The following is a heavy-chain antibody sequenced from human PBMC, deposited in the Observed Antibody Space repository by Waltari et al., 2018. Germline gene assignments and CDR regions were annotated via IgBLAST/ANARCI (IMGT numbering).Heavy chain of an antibody. CDR1: GFTFSDFS. V-gene: IGHV3-48*04. CDR3: ARGYRKAFDI. J-gene: IGHJ3*02. Sequence: EVQLAESGGGWVQPGGSLRLSCAASGFTFSDFSMNWVRQAPGKGLEWVSYIYSTGSTKYYADSVKGRFTISRDNAQNSLSLQMNSLRADDTAIYYCARGYRKAFDIWGQGTMVTVSS. D-gene: IGHD5-12*01. CDR2: IYSTGSTK.